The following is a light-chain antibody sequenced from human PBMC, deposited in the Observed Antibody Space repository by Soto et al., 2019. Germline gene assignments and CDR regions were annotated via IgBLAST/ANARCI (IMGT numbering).Light chain of an antibody. Sequence: DIVMTQSPDSQAVSLGERATINCKSSQSVLYSSNNKNYLAWYQQKPGQPPKLLIHWASTREFGVPDRFTGSGSGTDFTLTISNLQAEDVAVYYCQHYYSTPLTFGGGTKAEIK. V-gene: IGKV4-1*01. CDR1: QSVLYSSNNKNY. J-gene: IGKJ4*01. CDR2: WAS. CDR3: QHYYSTPLT.